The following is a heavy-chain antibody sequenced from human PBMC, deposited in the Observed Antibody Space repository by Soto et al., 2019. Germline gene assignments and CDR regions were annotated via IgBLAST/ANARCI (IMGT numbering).Heavy chain of an antibody. Sequence: EVHLVASGGGLVQPGGSLRLSCVASGFTFDYYWMHWVRQAPGEGLMWVSRLQTDGSHPDYAASVKDRFTISRDNAKNTLYLQMNNLRVEDTAVYYCARGGDPDYWGQGTLVTVSS. CDR3: ARGGDPDY. J-gene: IGHJ4*02. CDR2: LQTDGSHP. CDR1: GFTFDYYW. V-gene: IGHV3-74*01. D-gene: IGHD2-21*02.